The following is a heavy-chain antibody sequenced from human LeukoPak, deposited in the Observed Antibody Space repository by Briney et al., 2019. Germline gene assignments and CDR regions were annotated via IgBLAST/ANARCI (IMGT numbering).Heavy chain of an antibody. CDR3: AKVLRLGDYFDY. J-gene: IGHJ4*02. D-gene: IGHD1-26*01. CDR1: GFTFSSYG. V-gene: IGHV3-30*02. Sequence: GGSLRLSCAASGFTFSSYGMHWVRQAPGKGLEWVAFIRYDGSNRYYADSVKGRFTISRDNSKNTLYLQMNSLRAEDTAVYYCAKVLRLGDYFDYWGQGTLVTVSS. CDR2: IRYDGSNR.